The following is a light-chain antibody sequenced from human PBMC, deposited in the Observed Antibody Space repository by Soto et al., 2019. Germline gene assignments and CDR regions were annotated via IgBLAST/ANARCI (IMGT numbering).Light chain of an antibody. V-gene: IGLV1-44*01. CDR1: DSNTARGHV. J-gene: IGLJ1*01. Sequence: QSVLTQAPSASGTPGQRVTISCSGSDSNTARGHVVNWYQQLPGTAPKLLIYSNDQRPSGVSDRFSGSKSGTSVSLAISGLQSGDEADYYCAVWDDSLSGYVFGTGTKLTVL. CDR3: AVWDDSLSGYV. CDR2: SND.